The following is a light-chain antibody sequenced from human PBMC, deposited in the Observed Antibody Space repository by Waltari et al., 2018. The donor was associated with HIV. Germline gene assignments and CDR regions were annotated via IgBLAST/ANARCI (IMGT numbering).Light chain of an antibody. CDR3: QQTYGMPLT. CDR2: AAS. CDR1: ETINMY. Sequence: DIQMTQSPSSLSAVIGDKVTITCRASETINMYLNWYQQRPGMAPRVLLSAASVLQVGVPSRFSGSWSGTDFTLTITSLQPEDAATYFCQQTYGMPLTFGGGTKVEIK. J-gene: IGKJ4*01. V-gene: IGKV1-39*01.